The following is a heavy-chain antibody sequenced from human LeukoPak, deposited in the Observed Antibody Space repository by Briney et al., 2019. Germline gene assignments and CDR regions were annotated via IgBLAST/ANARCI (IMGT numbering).Heavy chain of an antibody. CDR3: ARTTKAVAGTGWFDP. J-gene: IGHJ5*02. CDR2: INPNSGGT. CDR1: GYTFTGYY. Sequence: ASVTVSCKASGYTFTGYYMHWVRQAPGQGLEWMGRINPNSGGTNYAQKFQGRVTMTRDTSISTAYMELSRLRSDDTAVYYCARTTKAVAGTGWFDPWGQGTLVTVSS. D-gene: IGHD6-19*01. V-gene: IGHV1-2*06.